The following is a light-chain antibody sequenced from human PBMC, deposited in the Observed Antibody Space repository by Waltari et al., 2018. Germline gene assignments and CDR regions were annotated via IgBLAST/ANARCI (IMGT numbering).Light chain of an antibody. J-gene: IGLJ3*02. V-gene: IGLV2-14*03. CDR1: NSYIGVYNF. CDR2: DVT. CDR3: SSYTSNSTLGV. Sequence: QSALTQPASVSGSPGQSITISCTGTNSYIGVYNFVSCYHQHPAKAPNLMLFDVTNRPSGVADRFSGSKYGNTASLTISGLQADDEAVYYCSSYTSNSTLGVFGGGTRLTVL.